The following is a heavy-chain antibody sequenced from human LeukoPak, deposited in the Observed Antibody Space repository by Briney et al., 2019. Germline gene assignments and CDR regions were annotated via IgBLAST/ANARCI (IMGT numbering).Heavy chain of an antibody. V-gene: IGHV3-21*01. D-gene: IGHD4-17*01. CDR2: ISSSSSYI. CDR1: GITFSSYG. CDR3: ARVGGDSPRNYYYYGMDV. Sequence: GGSLRLSCAASGITFSSYGMHWVRQAPGKGLEWVSSISSSSSYIYYAGSVKGRFTISRDNAKNSLYLQMNSLRAEDTAVYYCARVGGDSPRNYYYYGMDVWGQGTTVTVSS. J-gene: IGHJ6*02.